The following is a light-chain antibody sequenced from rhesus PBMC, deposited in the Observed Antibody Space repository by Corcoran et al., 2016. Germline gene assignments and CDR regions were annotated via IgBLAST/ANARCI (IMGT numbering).Light chain of an antibody. Sequence: DIQMTQSPSSLSASVGDTVTITCRASQGISSYLNWFQQKPGKAPKLLIYAASTLESGVPSRFKGSGSVTAFTLTISSLQPEDFATYYCLQHNSYPCTFGPGPNWISN. CDR1: QGISSY. CDR2: AAS. J-gene: IGKJ3*01. CDR3: LQHNSYPCT. V-gene: IGKV1-28*01.